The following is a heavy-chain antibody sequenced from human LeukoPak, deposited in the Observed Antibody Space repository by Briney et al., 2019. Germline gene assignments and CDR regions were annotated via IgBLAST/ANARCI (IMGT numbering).Heavy chain of an antibody. J-gene: IGHJ4*02. CDR2: ISAYNGNT. Sequence: ASVKVSCKASGYTFTSYGISWVRQAPGQGLEWMGWISAYNGNTHYAQKLQGRVTMTTDTSTSTVYMELRSLRSDDTAVYYCARVARNYGSGSYFNYWGQGTLVTVSS. CDR1: GYTFTSYG. CDR3: ARVARNYGSGSYFNY. D-gene: IGHD3-10*01. V-gene: IGHV1-18*01.